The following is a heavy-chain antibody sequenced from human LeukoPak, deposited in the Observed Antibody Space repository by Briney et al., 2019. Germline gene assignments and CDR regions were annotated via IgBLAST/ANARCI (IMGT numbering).Heavy chain of an antibody. CDR2: INPSGGIT. CDR3: ARDLRSMITFGGVIAAGYYYYMDV. V-gene: IGHV1-46*01. CDR1: GYTFTSYY. Sequence: ASVKGSCKASGYTFTSYYLHWLRQAPGQGLEWMGIINPSGGITRYAQKFQGRVTMTRDTSTSTVYMELSSLRSEDTAVYYCARDLRSMITFGGVIAAGYYYYMDVWGKGTTVTISS. D-gene: IGHD3-16*02. J-gene: IGHJ6*03.